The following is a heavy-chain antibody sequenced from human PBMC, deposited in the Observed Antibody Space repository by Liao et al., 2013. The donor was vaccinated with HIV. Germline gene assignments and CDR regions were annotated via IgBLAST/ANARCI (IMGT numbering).Heavy chain of an antibody. D-gene: IGHD4-23*01. J-gene: IGHJ6*03. V-gene: IGHV4-61*02. Sequence: QVQLQESGPGLVKPSQTLSLTCTVSGGSISSGSYYWSWIRQPAGKGLEWIGEINHSGSTNYNPSLKSRVTISVDTSKNQFSLKLSSVTAADTAVYYCARGTVVTPDYYYYYMDVWGKGTTVTVSS. CDR2: INHSGST. CDR1: GGSISSGSYY. CDR3: ARGTVVTPDYYYYYMDV.